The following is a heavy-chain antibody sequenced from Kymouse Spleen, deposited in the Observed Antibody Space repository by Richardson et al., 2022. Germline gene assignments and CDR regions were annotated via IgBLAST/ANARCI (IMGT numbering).Heavy chain of an antibody. CDR3: ARDRGAVADGFFDY. CDR2: IWYDGSNK. Sequence: QVQLVESGGGVVQPGRSLRLSCAASGFTFSSYGMHWVRQAPGKGLEWVAVIWYDGSNKYYADSVKGRFTISRDNSKNTLYLQMNSLRAEDTAVYYCARDRGAVADGFFDYWGQGTLVTVSS. J-gene: IGHJ4*02. V-gene: IGHV3-33*01. CDR1: GFTFSSYG. D-gene: IGHD6-19*01.